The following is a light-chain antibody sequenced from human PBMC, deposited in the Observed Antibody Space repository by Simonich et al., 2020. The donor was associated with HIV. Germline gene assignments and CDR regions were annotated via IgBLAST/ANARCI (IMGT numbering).Light chain of an antibody. Sequence: DIQMTQSPSSLSAAVGDRVTITCRVRQSISSYLNWYQQKPGKAPKLLICAAFSLTSGVPSRFSGSGSGTDFTLTISSLQPEDFVTYYCQQSYSTPPTFGQGTKVEIK. CDR3: QQSYSTPPT. CDR2: AAF. V-gene: IGKV1-39*01. CDR1: QSISSY. J-gene: IGKJ1*01.